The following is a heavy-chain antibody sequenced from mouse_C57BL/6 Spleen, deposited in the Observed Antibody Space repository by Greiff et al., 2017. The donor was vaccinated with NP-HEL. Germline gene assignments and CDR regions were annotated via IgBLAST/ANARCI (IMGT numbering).Heavy chain of an antibody. CDR1: GYSFTGYY. Sequence: EVQLQQSGPELVKPGASVKISCKASGYSFTGYYMNWVKQSPEKSLEWIGEINPSTGGTTYNQKFKAKATLTVDKSSSTAYMQLKSLTSEDSAVYYCARTGGRAWFAYWGQGTLVTVSA. V-gene: IGHV1-42*01. D-gene: IGHD1-1*01. J-gene: IGHJ3*01. CDR3: ARTGGRAWFAY. CDR2: INPSTGGT.